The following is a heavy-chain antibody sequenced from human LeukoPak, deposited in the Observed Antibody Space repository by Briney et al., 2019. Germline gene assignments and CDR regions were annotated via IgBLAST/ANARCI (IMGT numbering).Heavy chain of an antibody. V-gene: IGHV3-23*01. Sequence: PGGSLRLSCAASGFTFSSYAMSWVRQAPGKGLEWVSAISGSGGSTYYADSVKGRFTISRDNSKNTLYLQMNSLRAEDTAVYYCAKDLWTRSSWPGVNYYYGMDVWGQGTTVTVSS. J-gene: IGHJ6*02. CDR2: ISGSGGST. D-gene: IGHD6-13*01. CDR1: GFTFSSYA. CDR3: AKDLWTRSSWPGVNYYYGMDV.